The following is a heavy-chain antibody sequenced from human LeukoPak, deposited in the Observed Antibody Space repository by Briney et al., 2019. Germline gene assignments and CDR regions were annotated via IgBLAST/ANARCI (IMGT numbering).Heavy chain of an antibody. V-gene: IGHV4-34*01. J-gene: IGHJ4*02. CDR1: GGSFSGYY. Sequence: SETLSLTCAVYGGSFSGYYWSWIRQPPGKGLKWIGEINHSGSTNYNPSLKSRVTISVDTSKNQFSLKLSSVTAADTAVYYCAPRGGIAAAGTGLGDWGQGTLVTVSS. D-gene: IGHD6-13*01. CDR3: APRGGIAAAGTGLGD. CDR2: INHSGST.